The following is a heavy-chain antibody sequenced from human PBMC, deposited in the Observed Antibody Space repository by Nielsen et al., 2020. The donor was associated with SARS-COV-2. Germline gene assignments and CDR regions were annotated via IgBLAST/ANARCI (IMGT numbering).Heavy chain of an antibody. D-gene: IGHD3-16*01. J-gene: IGHJ3*02. CDR1: GYTFTGYY. V-gene: IGHV1-2*02. Sequence: ASVKVSCKASGYTFTGYYMHWVRQAPGQGLEWMGWINPNSGGTNYAQKFQGRVTMARDTSISTAYMELSRLRSDDTAVYYCARVGGAQPAFDIWGQGTMVTVSS. CDR3: ARVGGAQPAFDI. CDR2: INPNSGGT.